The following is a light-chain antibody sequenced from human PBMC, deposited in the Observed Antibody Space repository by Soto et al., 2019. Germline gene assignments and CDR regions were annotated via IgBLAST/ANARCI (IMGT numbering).Light chain of an antibody. CDR2: GAS. CDR3: QQYYDWPPLT. J-gene: IGKJ4*01. CDR1: QSISSS. V-gene: IGKV3-15*01. Sequence: EIVMTQSPATLSVSPGARATLSCRASQSISSSVAWYQQKPGQAPRLLIYGASTRATGIPPRFSGSGSGTEFTLTISSLQSEDLAGYFCQQYYDWPPLTFGGGTKVEIK.